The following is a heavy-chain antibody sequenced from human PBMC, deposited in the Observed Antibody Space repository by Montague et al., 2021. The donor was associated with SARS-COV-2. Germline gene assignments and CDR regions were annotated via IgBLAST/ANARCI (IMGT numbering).Heavy chain of an antibody. D-gene: IGHD4-17*01. Sequence: TLSLTCTVSGGSISSPGYYWSWIRQPAGKGLEWIGRICTSGTTNYNPSLKSRVTISVDTSKNQFSLKLTSVTAADTAVYYCARFTAVTSSLDFWGQGTLVPVSS. V-gene: IGHV4-61*02. CDR3: ARFTAVTSSLDF. J-gene: IGHJ4*02. CDR1: GGSISSPGYY. CDR2: ICTSGTT.